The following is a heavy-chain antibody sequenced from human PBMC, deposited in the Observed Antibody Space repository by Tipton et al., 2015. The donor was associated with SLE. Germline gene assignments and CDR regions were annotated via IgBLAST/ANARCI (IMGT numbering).Heavy chain of an antibody. Sequence: LRLSCTVSGYSISSGYYWGWILQPPGKGLEWIGSIYHSGSTYYNPSLKSRVTISVDTSKNQFSLKLSSVTAADTAVYYCARVGHDFWSGYDDYYYYMDVWGKGTTVTVSS. J-gene: IGHJ6*03. CDR2: IYHSGST. V-gene: IGHV4-38-2*02. CDR1: GYSISSGYY. CDR3: ARVGHDFWSGYDDYYYYMDV. D-gene: IGHD3-3*01.